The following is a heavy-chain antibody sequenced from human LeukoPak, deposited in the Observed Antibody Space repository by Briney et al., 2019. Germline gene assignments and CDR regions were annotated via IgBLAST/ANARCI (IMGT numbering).Heavy chain of an antibody. D-gene: IGHD3-16*02. J-gene: IGHJ6*03. CDR3: AKSWGYTRPYYNYMDV. CDR1: GFTFSSYA. CDR2: ISYDGSNK. Sequence: GRPLRLSCAASGFTFSSYAMHWVRQAPGKGLEWVAVISYDGSNKYYADSVKGRITISRDNSKNTLYLQMNSLRAEDTAVYYCAKSWGYTRPYYNYMDVWGKGTTVTVSS. V-gene: IGHV3-30-3*02.